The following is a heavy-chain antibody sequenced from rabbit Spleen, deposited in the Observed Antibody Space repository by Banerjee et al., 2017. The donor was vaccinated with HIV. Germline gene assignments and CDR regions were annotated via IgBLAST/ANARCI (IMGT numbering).Heavy chain of an antibody. CDR1: GFSFSDRDV. CDR2: INTATGKP. CDR3: ARDTSSSFSSYGMDL. Sequence: QSLEESGGDLVKPGASLTLTCKASGFSFSDRDVMCWVRQAPGKGLEWIACINTATGKPVYATWAKGRFTISTTSSTTVTLQMTSLTAADTATYFCARDTSSSFSSYGMDLWGPGTLVTVS. V-gene: IGHV1S40*01. J-gene: IGHJ6*01. D-gene: IGHD1-1*01.